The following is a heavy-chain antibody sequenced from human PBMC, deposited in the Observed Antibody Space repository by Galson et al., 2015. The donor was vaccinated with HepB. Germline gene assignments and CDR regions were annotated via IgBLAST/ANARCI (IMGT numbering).Heavy chain of an antibody. D-gene: IGHD6-19*01. CDR3: AKIIAVAGTYFDY. CDR1: GYTFTGYY. J-gene: IGHJ4*02. V-gene: IGHV1-2*02. CDR2: INPNSGGT. Sequence: SVKVSCKASGYTFTGYYMHWVRQAPGQGLEWMGWINPNSGGTNYAQKFQGRVTMTRDTSISTAYMELSRLRSDDTAVYYCAKIIAVAGTYFDYWGQGTLVTVSS.